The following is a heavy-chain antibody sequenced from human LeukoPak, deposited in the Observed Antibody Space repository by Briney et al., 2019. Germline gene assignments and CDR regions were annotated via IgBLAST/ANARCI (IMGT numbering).Heavy chain of an antibody. J-gene: IGHJ4*02. CDR3: ARSVGYCSGGSCYAGIFDY. CDR2: IYYSGST. CDR1: GGSISSYY. D-gene: IGHD2-15*01. Sequence: SEXLSLTCTVSGGSISSYYWSWIRQPPGKGLEWIGYIYYSGSTNYNPSLRSRGTISVETSKNKFSLKLSSVTAADTAVYYCARSVGYCSGGSCYAGIFDYWGQGTLVTVSS. V-gene: IGHV4-59*01.